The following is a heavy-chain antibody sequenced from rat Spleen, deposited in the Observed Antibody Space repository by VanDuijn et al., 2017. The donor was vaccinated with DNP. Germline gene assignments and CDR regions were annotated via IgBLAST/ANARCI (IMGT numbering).Heavy chain of an antibody. V-gene: IGHV5-31*01. J-gene: IGHJ2*01. CDR2: ITSSGGST. CDR3: ARDTGY. CDR1: GFTFNNYW. Sequence: EVQLVESGGDLVQPGRSLKLSCVASGFTFNNYWMTWIRQVPGKGLEWVASITSSGGSTYYPDSVKGRFTISRDNAKNTLYLQMNSLGSEVTATYYCARDTGYWGQGVMVTVSS. D-gene: IGHD4-1*01.